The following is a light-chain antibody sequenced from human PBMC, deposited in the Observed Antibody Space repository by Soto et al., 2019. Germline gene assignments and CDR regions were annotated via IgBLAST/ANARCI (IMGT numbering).Light chain of an antibody. Sequence: EVVLTQSPGTLSLSPGERATLSCRASQSVSATFVAWYQQKPGQAPRLIIYDASSRATGIPDRFSGSGSGTEFTLTIGRLEPEDFAVYYCQQYGSSGTFGQGTKVEIK. CDR1: QSVSATF. CDR2: DAS. J-gene: IGKJ1*01. V-gene: IGKV3-20*01. CDR3: QQYGSSGT.